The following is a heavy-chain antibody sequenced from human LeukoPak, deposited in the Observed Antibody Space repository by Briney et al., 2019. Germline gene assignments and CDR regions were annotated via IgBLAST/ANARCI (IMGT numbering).Heavy chain of an antibody. J-gene: IGHJ4*02. CDR3: ATDEFRIDSSGYQFDY. D-gene: IGHD3-22*01. Sequence: ASVKVSCKASGYTFTSYVINWVRQAPGQGLEWMGWISNYNGNTNYAQKLQGRVTMTTDTSTSTVYMELRSLRSEDTAVYYCATDEFRIDSSGYQFDYWGQGTLVTVSS. CDR2: ISNYNGNT. V-gene: IGHV1-18*01. CDR1: GYTFTSYV.